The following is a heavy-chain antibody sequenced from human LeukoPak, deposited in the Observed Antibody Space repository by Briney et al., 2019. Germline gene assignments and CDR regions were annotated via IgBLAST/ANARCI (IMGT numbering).Heavy chain of an antibody. Sequence: ASVKVSCKASGYTFTSYGISWVRQAPGQGLEWMGWISAYNGNTNYAQELQGRVTMTTDTSTSTAYMELRSLRSDDTAVYYCARDTPHLHYDYVWGSYRYTLDYWGQGTLVTVSS. V-gene: IGHV1-18*01. J-gene: IGHJ4*02. D-gene: IGHD3-16*02. CDR2: ISAYNGNT. CDR3: ARDTPHLHYDYVWGSYRYTLDY. CDR1: GYTFTSYG.